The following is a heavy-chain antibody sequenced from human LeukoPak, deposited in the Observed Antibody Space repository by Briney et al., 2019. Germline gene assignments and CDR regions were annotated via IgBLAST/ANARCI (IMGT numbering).Heavy chain of an antibody. CDR1: GGSISSSSYY. D-gene: IGHD3-10*01. V-gene: IGHV4-39*07. Sequence: PSETLSLTCTVSGGSISSSSYYWGWIRQPPGKGLEWIGSIYYSGSTYYNPSLKSRVTISVDTSKNQFSLKLSSVTAADTAVYYCARRPRGSGSYHYGTDVWGQGTTVTVSS. J-gene: IGHJ6*02. CDR3: ARRPRGSGSYHYGTDV. CDR2: IYYSGST.